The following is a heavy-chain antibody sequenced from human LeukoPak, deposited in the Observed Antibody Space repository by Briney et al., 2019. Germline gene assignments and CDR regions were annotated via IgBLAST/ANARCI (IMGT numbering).Heavy chain of an antibody. D-gene: IGHD6-13*01. CDR3: AKAGYTSSWFDY. J-gene: IGHJ5*01. CDR1: EFTLSTYA. V-gene: IGHV3-30-3*01. CDR2: ISYDGNNK. Sequence: GRSLRLSCAASEFTLSTYAVHWVRQAPGKGLEWVAAISYDGNNKYYADSVKGRFTISRDNSKNTLYLQMNSLRAEDTAVFYCAKAGYTSSWFDYWGQGTLVTVSS.